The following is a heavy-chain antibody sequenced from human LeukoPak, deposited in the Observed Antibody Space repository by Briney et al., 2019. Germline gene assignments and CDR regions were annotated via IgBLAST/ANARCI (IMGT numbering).Heavy chain of an antibody. J-gene: IGHJ1*01. CDR3: VKGQRYYDSSGYYSIEYFQH. D-gene: IGHD3-22*01. CDR1: GFTFSSYA. Sequence: GGSLRLSCSASGFTFSSYAMHWVRQAPGKGLEYVSAISSSGSSTYYADSVKGRFTISRDNSKNTLYLQMSSLRAEDTAVYYCVKGQRYYDSSGYYSIEYFQHWGQGTLVTVSS. CDR2: ISSSGSST. V-gene: IGHV3-64D*09.